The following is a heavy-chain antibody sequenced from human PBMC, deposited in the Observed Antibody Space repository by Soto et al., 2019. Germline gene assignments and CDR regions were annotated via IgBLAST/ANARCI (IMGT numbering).Heavy chain of an antibody. V-gene: IGHV5-51*01. J-gene: IGHJ4*02. CDR1: GYSFTSYW. Sequence: GESLKIPCKGPGYSFTSYWIGWVRQMPGKGLGWMGIIYPRDSDTRYSPSFQGQVTISADKSISTAYLQWSSLKASDTAMYYCACDSSSWSDFDYWGQGTLVTVSS. CDR3: ACDSSSWSDFDY. D-gene: IGHD6-13*01. CDR2: IYPRDSDT.